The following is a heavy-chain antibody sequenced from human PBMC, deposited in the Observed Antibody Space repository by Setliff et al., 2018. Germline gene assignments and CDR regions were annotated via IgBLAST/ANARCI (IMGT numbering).Heavy chain of an antibody. Sequence: SETLSLTCTVSGGSISSYYWSWIRQPPGKGLEWIGYISYSGTTNYNPSLKSRVTISVDTSKNQFSLKLSAVTAADTAVYFCAREDGPNYYYYYMDIWGKGTTVTVSS. CDR3: AREDGPNYYYYYMDI. CDR2: ISYSGTT. J-gene: IGHJ6*03. D-gene: IGHD2-8*01. CDR1: GGSISSYY. V-gene: IGHV4-59*12.